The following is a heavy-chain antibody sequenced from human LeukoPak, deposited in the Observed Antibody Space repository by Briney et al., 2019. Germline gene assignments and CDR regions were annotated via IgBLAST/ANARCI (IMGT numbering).Heavy chain of an antibody. V-gene: IGHV3-21*01. D-gene: IGHD5-24*01. CDR3: ARESEKMATIGYYGMDV. J-gene: IGHJ6*02. Sequence: PGGSLRLSCAASGFTFSSYSMNWVRQAPGKGLEWVSSISSSSSHIYYADSVKGRFTISRDNAKNSLYLQMNSLRAEDTAVYYCARESEKMATIGYYGMDVWGQGTTVTVSS. CDR1: GFTFSSYS. CDR2: ISSSSSHI.